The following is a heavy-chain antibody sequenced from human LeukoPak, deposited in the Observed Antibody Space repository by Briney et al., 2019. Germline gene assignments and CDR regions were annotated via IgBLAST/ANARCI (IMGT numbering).Heavy chain of an antibody. V-gene: IGHV3-21*01. CDR2: ISSSSGYI. J-gene: IGHJ5*02. CDR3: ASRGYSGYYNWFDP. D-gene: IGHD5-12*01. CDR1: GFTFSSYS. Sequence: GGSLRLSCAASGFTFSSYSMNWVRQAPGKGLEWVSSISSSSGYIYYADSVKGRFTISRANAKNSLYLQMNSLRAEDTAVYYCASRGYSGYYNWFDPWGQGTLVTVSS.